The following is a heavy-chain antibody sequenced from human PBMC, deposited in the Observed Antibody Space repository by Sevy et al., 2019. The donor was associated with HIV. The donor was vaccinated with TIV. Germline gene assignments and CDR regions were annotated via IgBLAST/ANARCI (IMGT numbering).Heavy chain of an antibody. CDR2: ISASAGST. Sequence: GGSLRLSCAASGLTFSTYAMTWVRQAPGKGLEWVSVISASAGSTYYSDSVKGRFTISRDNSKNTLYLQMNSLRAEDTAVYYCAKDRVSGTYYTGDFDYWGQGTLVTVSS. CDR1: GLTFSTYA. J-gene: IGHJ4*02. D-gene: IGHD3-10*01. V-gene: IGHV3-23*01. CDR3: AKDRVSGTYYTGDFDY.